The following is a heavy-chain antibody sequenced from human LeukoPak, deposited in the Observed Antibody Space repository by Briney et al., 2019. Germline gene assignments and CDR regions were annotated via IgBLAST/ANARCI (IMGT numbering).Heavy chain of an antibody. CDR2: ISAYNGNT. Sequence: GASVKVSCKASGYTFTSYGISWVRQAPGQGLEWMGWISAYNGNTDYAQKLQGRVTMTTDTSTSTAYMELRSLRSDDTAVYYCARDTGPAEGGCSGGSCYSMVADYWGQGTLVTVSS. CDR1: GYTFTSYG. D-gene: IGHD2-15*01. CDR3: ARDTGPAEGGCSGGSCYSMVADY. J-gene: IGHJ4*02. V-gene: IGHV1-18*01.